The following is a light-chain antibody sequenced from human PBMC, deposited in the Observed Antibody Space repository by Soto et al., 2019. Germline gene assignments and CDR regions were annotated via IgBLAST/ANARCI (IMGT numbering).Light chain of an antibody. Sequence: EIWMTQSPATLSVSPGDRATLSWRACQPLNNNVAWYQHNPGQATRLLIYGTSTRATGISARLSGGGSGKEFTLTLSSLQSEDFAVYYCQQYEKWPPSITFGQGTRLEIK. CDR3: QQYEKWPPSIT. V-gene: IGKV3-15*01. CDR1: QPLNNN. J-gene: IGKJ5*01. CDR2: GTS.